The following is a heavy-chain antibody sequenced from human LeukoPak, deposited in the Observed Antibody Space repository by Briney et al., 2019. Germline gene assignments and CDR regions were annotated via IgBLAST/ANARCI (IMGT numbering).Heavy chain of an antibody. Sequence: SETLSLTCTVSGGSISSSNFYWGWIRQPPGKGLEWIGSIYYSGSTYYNPSLKSRVTISVDTSKNQFSLKLSSVTAADTAVYYCARVAGHRHTADAFDIWGQGTMVTVSS. CDR3: ARVAGHRHTADAFDI. CDR2: IYYSGST. D-gene: IGHD4-17*01. V-gene: IGHV4-39*07. J-gene: IGHJ3*02. CDR1: GGSISSSNFY.